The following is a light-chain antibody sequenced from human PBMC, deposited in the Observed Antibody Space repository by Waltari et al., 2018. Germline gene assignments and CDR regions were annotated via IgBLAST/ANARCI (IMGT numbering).Light chain of an antibody. CDR1: SSDVGGYAH. Sequence: QSALTQPRSVSGSPGQSVTISCTGTSSDVGGYAHVPLYQHHPGKAPKLMICDVTKRPSGVPDRFSGSKSGNTASLTISGLQAEDEADYYCCSYAGSYTHVVFGGGTKLTVL. CDR3: CSYAGSYTHVV. V-gene: IGLV2-11*01. J-gene: IGLJ2*01. CDR2: DVT.